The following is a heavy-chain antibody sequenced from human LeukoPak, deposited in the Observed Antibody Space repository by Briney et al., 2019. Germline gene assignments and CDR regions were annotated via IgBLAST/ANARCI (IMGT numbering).Heavy chain of an antibody. CDR3: ARIGSAAFTDS. Sequence: GGSLRLSCAASGFTFSSYAMHWVRQAPGKGLQWVAVIWYDGSSKYYADSVKGRFTMSRDNSKNSLFLQMNSLRAEDTAVYYCARIGSAAFTDSWGQGTLVTVSS. CDR2: IWYDGSSK. J-gene: IGHJ4*02. D-gene: IGHD3-3*02. V-gene: IGHV3-33*01. CDR1: GFTFSSYA.